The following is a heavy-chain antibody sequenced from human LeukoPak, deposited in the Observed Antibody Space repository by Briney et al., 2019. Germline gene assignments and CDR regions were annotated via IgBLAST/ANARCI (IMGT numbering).Heavy chain of an antibody. V-gene: IGHV5-51*01. J-gene: IGHJ6*02. CDR3: ARLLGYCSSTSCDPYYYGMGV. Sequence: GESLKISCKGSGYSFTSYWIGWVRQMPGKGLEWMGIIYPGDSDTRYGPSFQGQVTISADKSISTAYLQWSSLKASDTAMYYCARLLGYCSSTSCDPYYYGMGVWGQGTTVTVSS. D-gene: IGHD2-2*01. CDR2: IYPGDSDT. CDR1: GYSFTSYW.